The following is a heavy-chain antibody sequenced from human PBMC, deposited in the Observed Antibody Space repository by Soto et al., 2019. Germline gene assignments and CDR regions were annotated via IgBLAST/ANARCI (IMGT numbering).Heavy chain of an antibody. CDR1: GGSISSSSYY. CDR2: IYYSGST. CDR3: AIYIWGSYRHDRFDY. Sequence: QLLESGPGLVKPSETLSLTCTVSGGSISSSSYYWGWIRQPPGKGLEWIGSIYYSGSTYYNPSLKSRVTISVDTSKNQFSLKLSSVTAADTAVYYCAIYIWGSYRHDRFDYWGQGTLVTVSS. J-gene: IGHJ4*02. D-gene: IGHD3-16*02. V-gene: IGHV4-39*01.